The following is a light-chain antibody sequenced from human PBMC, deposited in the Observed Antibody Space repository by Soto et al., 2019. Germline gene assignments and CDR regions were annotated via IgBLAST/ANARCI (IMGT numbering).Light chain of an antibody. CDR1: QTISSW. Sequence: DIQMTQSPSTLSGSVGDRVTITCRASQTISSWLAWYQQKPGKAPKLLIYKASTLKSGVPSRFSGSGSGTEFTLTISSLQPDDLATYYCQHYNRYSEAVGQGTKVERK. V-gene: IGKV1-5*03. CDR3: QHYNRYSEA. CDR2: KAS. J-gene: IGKJ1*01.